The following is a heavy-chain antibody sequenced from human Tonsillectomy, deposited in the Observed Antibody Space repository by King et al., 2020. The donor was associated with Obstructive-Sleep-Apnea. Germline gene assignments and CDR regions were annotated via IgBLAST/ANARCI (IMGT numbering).Heavy chain of an antibody. CDR3: ARGGPWIAAAATWGMDV. CDR1: GYTFTSYG. V-gene: IGHV1-18*04. D-gene: IGHD6-25*01. Sequence: QLVQSGAEVKKPGASVKVSCKASGYTFTSYGISWVRQAPGQGLEWMGWISTYNANINHAQKLQGRLTMTTDTSTSIAYMELRSLRSDDTAVYYCARGGPWIAAAATWGMDVWGQGTTVTVSS. J-gene: IGHJ6*02. CDR2: ISTYNANI.